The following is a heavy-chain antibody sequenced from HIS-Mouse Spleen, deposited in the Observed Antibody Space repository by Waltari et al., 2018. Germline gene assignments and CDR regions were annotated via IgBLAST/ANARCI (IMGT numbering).Heavy chain of an antibody. D-gene: IGHD1-26*01. CDR1: GLPCRDHH. V-gene: IGHV3-11*01. J-gene: IGHJ4*02. CDR3: ARVWEWELHYFDY. CDR2: ISSSGSTI. Sequence: QVQLVESGGGLVKPGGSLRLSGEASGLPCRDHHTSLLRQAPGKGLEWVSYISSSGSTIYYADSVKGRFTISRDNAKNSLYLQMNSLRAEDTAVYYCARVWEWELHYFDYWGQGTLVTVSS.